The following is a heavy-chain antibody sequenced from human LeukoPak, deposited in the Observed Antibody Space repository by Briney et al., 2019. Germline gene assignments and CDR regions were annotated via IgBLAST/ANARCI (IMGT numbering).Heavy chain of an antibody. J-gene: IGHJ3*02. V-gene: IGHV3-48*03. CDR1: GFTFSSYE. CDR2: ISSSGSTI. D-gene: IGHD6-19*01. Sequence: GGSLRLSCAASGFTFSSYEMNWVRQAPGKGLDWVSYISSSGSTIYYADSVKGRFTISRDNAKNSLYLQMNSLRAEDTAVYYCARESSGWYSVEGAFDIWGQGTMVTVSS. CDR3: ARESSGWYSVEGAFDI.